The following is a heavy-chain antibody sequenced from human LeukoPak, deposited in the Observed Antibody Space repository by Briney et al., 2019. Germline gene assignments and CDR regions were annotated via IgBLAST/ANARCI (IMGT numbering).Heavy chain of an antibody. CDR3: ARVSIAAAGSPGY. J-gene: IGHJ4*02. D-gene: IGHD6-13*01. CDR2: ISSSSSYI. CDR1: GFTFSSYS. Sequence: GGSLRLSCAASGFTFSSYSMNWVRQAPGKGLEWVSSISSSSSYIYYANSVKGRFTISRDNAKNSLYLQMNSLRAEDTAVYYCARVSIAAAGSPGYWGQGTPVTVSS. V-gene: IGHV3-21*01.